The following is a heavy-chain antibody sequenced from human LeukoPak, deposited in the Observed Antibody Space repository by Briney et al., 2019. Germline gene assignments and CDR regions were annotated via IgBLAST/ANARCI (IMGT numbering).Heavy chain of an antibody. CDR3: ARAISTSASRAFDY. D-gene: IGHD2-2*01. CDR2: ISGSGGST. Sequence: PGGSLRLSCAASGFTFSSYAMSWVRQAPGKGLEWVSAISGSGGSTYYADSVKGRFTISRDNAKNSLYLQMNSLRAEDTALYYCARAISTSASRAFDYWGQGTLVTVSS. V-gene: IGHV3-23*01. J-gene: IGHJ4*02. CDR1: GFTFSSYA.